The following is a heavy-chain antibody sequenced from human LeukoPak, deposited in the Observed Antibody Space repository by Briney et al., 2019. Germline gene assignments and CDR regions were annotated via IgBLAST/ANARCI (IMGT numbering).Heavy chain of an antibody. D-gene: IGHD5-12*01. V-gene: IGHV4-31*03. CDR3: ARDPHSGYGSDY. CDR1: GDSISSAGYY. CDR2: IYYSGSA. Sequence: PSETLSLTCTVSGDSISSAGYYWSWIRQHPGKGLEWIGYIYYSGSAYYNPSLKSRVTISLDTSKNQFSLKVSSVTAADTAVYYCARDPHSGYGSDYWGQGTPVTVSS. J-gene: IGHJ4*02.